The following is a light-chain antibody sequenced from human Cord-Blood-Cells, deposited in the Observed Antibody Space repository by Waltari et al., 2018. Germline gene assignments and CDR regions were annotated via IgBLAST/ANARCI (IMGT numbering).Light chain of an antibody. CDR3: SSYTSSSTRF. CDR2: DVS. Sequence: QSALTQPASVSGSPGQSITISCTGTSSDVGGYNYVSWYQQHPGKAPKLMIYDVSNRPSGGSNRFSGSKSGNTASLTISGLQAEDEADYYCSSYTSSSTRFFGTGTKVTVL. J-gene: IGLJ1*01. CDR1: SSDVGGYNY. V-gene: IGLV2-14*01.